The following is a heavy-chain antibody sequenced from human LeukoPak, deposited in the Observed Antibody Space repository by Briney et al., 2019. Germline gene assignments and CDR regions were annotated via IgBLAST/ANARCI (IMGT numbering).Heavy chain of an antibody. CDR3: ARELATLTFATA. V-gene: IGHV3-48*03. CDR2: ISSSGSTI. D-gene: IGHD1-14*01. J-gene: IGHJ5*02. Sequence: PGGSLRLSCAASGFTFSSYEMNWVRQAPGKGLEWLSYISSSGSTIHYADSVKGRFTISRDNAKNSLYLQMNSLRAEDTALYYCARELATLTFATAWGQGTLVTVSS. CDR1: GFTFSSYE.